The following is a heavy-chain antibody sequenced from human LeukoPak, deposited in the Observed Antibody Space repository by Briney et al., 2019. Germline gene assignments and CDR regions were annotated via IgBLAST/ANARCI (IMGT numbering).Heavy chain of an antibody. CDR2: YYSGGST. V-gene: IGHV3-53*01. J-gene: IGHJ4*02. CDR3: AQANPAARGVIFDF. Sequence: PGGSLRLSCAASGFTVSSNYMSWVRQAPGKGLEWVSVYYSGGSTYYADSVKGPFTISRDNSKNTLYLQMSSLRTEDTAMYYCAQANPAARGVIFDFWGQGTLVTVSS. CDR1: GFTVSSNY. D-gene: IGHD3-10*01.